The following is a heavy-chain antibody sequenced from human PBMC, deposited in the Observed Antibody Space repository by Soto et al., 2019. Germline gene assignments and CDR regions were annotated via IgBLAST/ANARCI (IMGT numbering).Heavy chain of an antibody. Sequence: SETLSLTCTVSGGSISSGGYYWSWIRQHPGKGLEWIGYIYYSGSTYYNPSLKSRVTISVDTSKNQFSLKLSSVTAADTAVYYCARTTIFGVVFSYWFDPWGQGTLVTVSS. CDR3: ARTTIFGVVFSYWFDP. CDR1: GGSISSGGYY. D-gene: IGHD3-3*01. V-gene: IGHV4-31*03. J-gene: IGHJ5*02. CDR2: IYYSGST.